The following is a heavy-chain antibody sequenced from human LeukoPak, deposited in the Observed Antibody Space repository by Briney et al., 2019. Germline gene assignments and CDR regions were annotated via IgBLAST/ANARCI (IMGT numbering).Heavy chain of an antibody. D-gene: IGHD6-19*01. CDR3: AREQMAVTGFQPNYFDY. CDR2: INPNGGST. CDR1: GYTFTSSY. J-gene: IGHJ4*02. Sequence: ASVKVSCKASGYTFTSSYIHWVRQAPGQGLEWMGVINPNGGSTTYAQKFHIRVTMTRDRSTSTVFMELSSLRSEDTAVYYCAREQMAVTGFQPNYFDYWGQGTLVTVSS. V-gene: IGHV1-46*01.